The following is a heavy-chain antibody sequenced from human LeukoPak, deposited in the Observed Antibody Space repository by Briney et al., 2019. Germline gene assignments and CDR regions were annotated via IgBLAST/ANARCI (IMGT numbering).Heavy chain of an antibody. D-gene: IGHD3-10*01. J-gene: IGHJ4*02. V-gene: IGHV4-38-2*01. CDR2: VYQSGST. Sequence: SETLSLTCAVSSYSSTIGYYWGWIRQPPGKGLEWIGSVYQSGSTYYNPSLKSRVTISVDTSKNQFSLKLSSVTAADTAIYYCARVVNYYGGGSYYKEMGYFDYWGQGTLVTVSS. CDR3: ARVVNYYGGGSYYKEMGYFDY. CDR1: SYSSTIGYY.